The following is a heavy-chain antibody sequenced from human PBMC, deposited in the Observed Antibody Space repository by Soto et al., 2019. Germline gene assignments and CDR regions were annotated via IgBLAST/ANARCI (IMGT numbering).Heavy chain of an antibody. D-gene: IGHD6-19*01. J-gene: IGHJ4*02. CDR1: GFTFSSYS. CDR2: IISSSSYI. V-gene: IGHV3-21*01. Sequence: XGSLRLSCSASGFTFSSYSMNWVRQAPGKGLEWVSSIISSSSYIYYADSVKGRFTISRDNAKNSLYLQMNSLRAEDTAVYYCARDGGGGWNFDYWGQGTLVTVSS. CDR3: ARDGGGGWNFDY.